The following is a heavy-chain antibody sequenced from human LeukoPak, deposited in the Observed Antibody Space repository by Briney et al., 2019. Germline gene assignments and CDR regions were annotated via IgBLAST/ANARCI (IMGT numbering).Heavy chain of an antibody. CDR1: GGSFSNSSYY. CDR2: IYYSGST. D-gene: IGHD6-13*01. V-gene: IGHV4-39*01. Sequence: SETLSLTCTVSGGSFSNSSYYWVWTRQPPGKGLERLGSIYYSGSTYYNPSLKSRVTMSVDTSKNQFSLKLSSVTAADTAVYYCARSYSSSWYSPFDYWGQGTLVTVSS. J-gene: IGHJ4*02. CDR3: ARSYSSSWYSPFDY.